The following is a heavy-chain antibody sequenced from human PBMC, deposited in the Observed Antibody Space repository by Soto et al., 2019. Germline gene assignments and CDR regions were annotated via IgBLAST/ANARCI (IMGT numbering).Heavy chain of an antibody. CDR3: AAGVDSSGYRFDY. Sequence: EVQLVESGGGLVQPGGSLRLSCAASGFTFSSYEMNWVRQAPGKGLGWVSYISSSGSTIYYADSVKGRFTISRDNAKNLLYLQMNSLRAEDTAVYYCAAGVDSSGYRFDYWGHGTLVTVSS. D-gene: IGHD3-22*01. V-gene: IGHV3-48*03. J-gene: IGHJ4*01. CDR1: GFTFSSYE. CDR2: ISSSGSTI.